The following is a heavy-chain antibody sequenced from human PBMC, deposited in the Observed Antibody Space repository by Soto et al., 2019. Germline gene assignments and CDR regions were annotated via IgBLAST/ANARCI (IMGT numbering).Heavy chain of an antibody. CDR2: ISPSGGST. J-gene: IGHJ5*02. Sequence: QVQLVQSGAEVKKPGASVKVSCKASGYTFTDYYMHWVRQAPGKGLEWMGIISPSGGSTYAQKFQGRVTVTRDTSTSTVYMELSSLRSEHTAVYYCARDGSSDWLTWFDPWGQGTLVTVSS. CDR1: GYTFTDYY. CDR3: ARDGSSDWLTWFDP. V-gene: IGHV1-46*01. D-gene: IGHD6-19*01.